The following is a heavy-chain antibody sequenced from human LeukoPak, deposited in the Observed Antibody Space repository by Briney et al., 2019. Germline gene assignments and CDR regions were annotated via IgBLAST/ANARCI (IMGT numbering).Heavy chain of an antibody. CDR1: GFTVSGSA. J-gene: IGHJ6*03. CDR2: IRSKANSYAT. CDR3: TRQPRGYSQGPTHYYYYMDV. D-gene: IGHD5-12*01. V-gene: IGHV3-73*01. Sequence: GGSLRLSCAASGFTVSGSAMHWVRQAAGKGLEWVGRIRSKANSYATAYAASVKGRFTISRGDPKNTESLQLNSLKTEHTAVYYSTRQPRGYSQGPTHYYYYMDVWGTGTTVTVSS.